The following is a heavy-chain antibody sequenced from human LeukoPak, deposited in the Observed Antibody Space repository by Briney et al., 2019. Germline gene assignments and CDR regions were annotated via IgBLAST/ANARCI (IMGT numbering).Heavy chain of an antibody. D-gene: IGHD6-19*01. CDR3: ARQGGIAVAGSYFDY. CDR1: GYSFTSYW. Sequence: HGESLKISCVGSGYSFTSYWIGWVRQMPGKGLEWMGIIYPGDSDTRYSPSFQGQVTISADKSISTAYLQWSSLKASDTAMYYCARQGGIAVAGSYFDYWGQGTLVTVSS. V-gene: IGHV5-51*01. CDR2: IYPGDSDT. J-gene: IGHJ4*02.